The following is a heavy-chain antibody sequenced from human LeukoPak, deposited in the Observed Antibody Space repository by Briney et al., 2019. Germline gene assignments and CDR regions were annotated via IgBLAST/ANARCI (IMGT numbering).Heavy chain of an antibody. CDR2: INPNSGGT. D-gene: IGHD1-7*01. J-gene: IGHJ6*03. V-gene: IGHV1-2*02. CDR1: GYTFTGYY. CDR3: ARGPRGTTYYYYYMDV. Sequence: ASVKVSCKASGYTFTGYYMHWVRQAPGQGLEWMGWINPNSGGTNYAQKFQGRVTITRETSISTAYMEVSRLRSDDTAVYYCARGPRGTTYYYYYMDVWGKGTTVTVSS.